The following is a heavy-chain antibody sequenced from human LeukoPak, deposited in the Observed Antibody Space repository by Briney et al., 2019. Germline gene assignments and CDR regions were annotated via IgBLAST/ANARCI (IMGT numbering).Heavy chain of an antibody. CDR3: ARRDYYGDYGDAFDI. V-gene: IGHV1-18*01. Sequence: ASVKVSCKASGYTFTSYGISWVRQAPGQGLECMGWISAYNGNTNYAQKLQGRVTMTTDTSTSTAYMELRSLRSDDTAVYYCARRDYYGDYGDAFDIWGQGTMVTVSS. CDR1: GYTFTSYG. CDR2: ISAYNGNT. D-gene: IGHD4-17*01. J-gene: IGHJ3*02.